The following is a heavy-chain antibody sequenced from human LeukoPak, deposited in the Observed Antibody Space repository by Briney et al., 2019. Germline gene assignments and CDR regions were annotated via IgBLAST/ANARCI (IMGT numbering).Heavy chain of an antibody. CDR3: ARGTKGDY. CDR1: GFTFDDYG. CDR2: ISSSSSYI. J-gene: IGHJ4*02. V-gene: IGHV3-21*01. Sequence: GGSLRLSCAASGFTFDDYGMSWVRQAPGKGLEWVSSISSSSSYIYYADSVKGRFTISRDNAKNSLYLQMNSLRAEDTAVYYCARGTKGDYWGQGTLVTVSS.